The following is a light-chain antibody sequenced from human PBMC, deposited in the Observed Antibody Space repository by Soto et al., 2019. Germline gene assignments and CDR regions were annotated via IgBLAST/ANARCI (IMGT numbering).Light chain of an antibody. CDR2: GAS. Sequence: EIVLTQSPGTLSLSPGERVTLSCRASQSVSSTYLAWYQQKPGQAPRLLIYGASSMATGIPDRFSGSGSGTDFTLTINRLEPEDFAVYYCQQYGSSPWTFGQGTKVEIK. CDR3: QQYGSSPWT. J-gene: IGKJ1*01. CDR1: QSVSSTY. V-gene: IGKV3-20*01.